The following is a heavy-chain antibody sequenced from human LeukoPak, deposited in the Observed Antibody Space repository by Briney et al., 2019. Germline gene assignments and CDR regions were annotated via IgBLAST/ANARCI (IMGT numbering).Heavy chain of an antibody. CDR2: ISGSSSYT. D-gene: IGHD3-16*01. J-gene: IGHJ4*02. CDR3: ARDRSFDDYVSRMDV. Sequence: GGSLRLSCAASGFTFSDYYMSWIRQAPGKGLEWVSYISGSSSYTNYADSVKGRFTISRDNPKNSLYLQMNSLRAEDTAVYYCARDRSFDDYVSRMDVWGQGTLVTVSS. V-gene: IGHV3-11*05. CDR1: GFTFSDYY.